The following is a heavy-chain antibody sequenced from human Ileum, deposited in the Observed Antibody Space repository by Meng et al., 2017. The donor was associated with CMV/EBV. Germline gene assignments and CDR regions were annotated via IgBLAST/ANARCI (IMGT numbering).Heavy chain of an antibody. CDR3: ARGNWFDP. J-gene: IGHJ5*02. CDR2: ITPVFGAP. V-gene: IGHV1-69*05. CDR1: GGAFSTFA. Sequence: VHVSCKASGGAFSTFAVGWVRQAPGQGLEWIGGITPVFGAPKYADNFQGRVSITTDESRTTTFLELTSLESDDTAVYYCARGNWFDPWGQGTLVTVSS.